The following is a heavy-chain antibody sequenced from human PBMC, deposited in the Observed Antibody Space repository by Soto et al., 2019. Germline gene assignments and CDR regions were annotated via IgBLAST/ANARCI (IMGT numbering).Heavy chain of an antibody. V-gene: IGHV3-72*01. D-gene: IGHD1-26*01. J-gene: IGHJ5*01. CDR1: GFSVSGWY. CDR3: AREGDARWLDS. Sequence: EVQLVESGGDLVQPGGSARLSCAASGFSVSGWYMDWVRQAPGKGLEWVARLKDRSQNYATEYAASVKGRFTVSRHPSQNSIFLQMNSLNIEDTAVYYCAREGDARWLDSWGQGTLVTVS. CDR2: LKDRSQNYAT.